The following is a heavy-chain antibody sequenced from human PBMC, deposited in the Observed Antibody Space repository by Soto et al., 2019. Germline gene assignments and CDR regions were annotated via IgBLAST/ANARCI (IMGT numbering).Heavy chain of an antibody. Sequence: QVQLVESGGGVVQPGGSLRLTCVASGFTFSPYGMHWVRQAPGRGLEWVAFISYEGSNKFYPESVKGRFTISRDNSKNTVYLQMNSLGAEDTAVYXXXXXXXXXXNHHYYGLDVRGQGTTV. CDR3: XXXXXXXXNHHYYGLDV. J-gene: IGHJ6*02. V-gene: IGHV3-30*03. D-gene: IGHD2-8*01. CDR1: GFTFSPYG. CDR2: ISYEGSNK.